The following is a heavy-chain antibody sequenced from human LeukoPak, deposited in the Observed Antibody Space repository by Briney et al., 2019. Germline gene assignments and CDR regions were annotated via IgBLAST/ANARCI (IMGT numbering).Heavy chain of an antibody. J-gene: IGHJ4*02. Sequence: GGSLRLSCAASGFTLSSNSMSWVRQAPGKGLEWVSVVYSGGTTYYADSVKGRFTISRDNSKNTLYLQMNSLRAEDTAVYYCASRGYTYGSPLDCWGQGTLVTVSS. CDR2: VYSGGTT. CDR3: ASRGYTYGSPLDC. D-gene: IGHD5-18*01. V-gene: IGHV3-53*01. CDR1: GFTLSSNS.